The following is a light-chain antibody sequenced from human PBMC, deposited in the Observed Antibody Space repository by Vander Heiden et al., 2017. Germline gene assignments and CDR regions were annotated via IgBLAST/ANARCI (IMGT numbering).Light chain of an antibody. V-gene: IGLV2-14*03. Sequence: QSALTQPASVSGSPGQSITISCTGTSSDVGGYNYVSWYQHHPGKAPKLMIHDVSNRPSGVSNRFSGSKSGNTASLTISGLQAEDEADYYCSSYTSTSTGVFGGRTKLTVL. CDR3: SSYTSTSTGV. CDR2: DVS. CDR1: SSDVGGYNY. J-gene: IGLJ3*02.